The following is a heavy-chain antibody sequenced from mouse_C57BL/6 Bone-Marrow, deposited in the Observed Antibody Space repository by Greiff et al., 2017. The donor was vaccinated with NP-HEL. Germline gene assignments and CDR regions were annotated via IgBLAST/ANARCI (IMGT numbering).Heavy chain of an antibody. CDR1: GYSFTGYY. V-gene: IGHV1-42*01. CDR3: AKCGYYDAMDY. CDR2: INPSTGGT. J-gene: IGHJ4*01. Sequence: VQLVESGPELVKPGASVKISCKASGYSFTGYYMNWVKQSPEKSLEWIGEINPSTGGTTYNQKFKAKATLTVDKSSSTAYMQLKSLTSEDSAVYYCAKCGYYDAMDYGGQGTAATVSA. D-gene: IGHD2-2*01.